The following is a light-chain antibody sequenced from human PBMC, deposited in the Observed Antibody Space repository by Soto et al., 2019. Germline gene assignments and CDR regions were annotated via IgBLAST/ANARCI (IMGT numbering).Light chain of an antibody. CDR2: DGS. Sequence: DIQMTQSPSTLSASVGDRVTITCRASQNIGRLLAWYQQKPGKAPNLLIYDGSSLEGGVPSRFSGSGSGTQFTLTISSLQPDDFATYYGQQYTSSSPWTFGQGTNVEIK. V-gene: IGKV1-5*01. CDR3: QQYTSSSPWT. CDR1: QNIGRL. J-gene: IGKJ1*01.